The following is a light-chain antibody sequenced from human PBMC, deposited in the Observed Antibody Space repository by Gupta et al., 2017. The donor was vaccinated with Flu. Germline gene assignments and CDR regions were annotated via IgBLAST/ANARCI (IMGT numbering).Light chain of an antibody. CDR2: DDT. V-gene: IGLV3-21*02. J-gene: IGLJ2*01. CDR3: QRWDSSGDHRV. Sequence: TLTCLKDRIGRDPVHGSRQKPGPAPVLIVYDDTLRSSGIAVRFSGSGSGYTTTVTIGRVGVDDEDDYYCQRWDSSGDHRVFGGGTKLTV. CDR1: RIGRDP.